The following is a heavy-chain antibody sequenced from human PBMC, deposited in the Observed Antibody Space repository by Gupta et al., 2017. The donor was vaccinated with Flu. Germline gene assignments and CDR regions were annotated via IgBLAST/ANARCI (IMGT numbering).Heavy chain of an antibody. CDR1: GGTFSSYA. Sequence: QVQLVQSGAEVKKPGSSVKVSCKASGGTFSSYAISWVRQAPGQGLEWMGGIIPIFGTANYAQKFQGRVTMTADESTSTAYMELSRLRSEETAVYYCARDANYCSGGSCYSGSNWFDPWGQGTLVTVSS. CDR2: IIPIFGTA. D-gene: IGHD2-15*01. V-gene: IGHV1-69*01. J-gene: IGHJ5*02. CDR3: ARDANYCSGGSCYSGSNWFDP.